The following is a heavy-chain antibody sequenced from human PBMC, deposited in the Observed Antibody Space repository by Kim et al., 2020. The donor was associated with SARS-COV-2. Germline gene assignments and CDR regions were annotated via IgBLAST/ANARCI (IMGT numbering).Heavy chain of an antibody. Sequence: ASVKVSCKVSGYTLTELSMHWVRQAPGKGLEWMGGFDPEDGETIYAQKFQGRVTMTEDTSTDTAYMELSSLRSEDTAVYYCATEPDSSGYYVGAFDIWGQGTMVTVSS. CDR1: GYTLTELS. CDR3: ATEPDSSGYYVGAFDI. J-gene: IGHJ3*02. V-gene: IGHV1-24*01. CDR2: FDPEDGET. D-gene: IGHD3-22*01.